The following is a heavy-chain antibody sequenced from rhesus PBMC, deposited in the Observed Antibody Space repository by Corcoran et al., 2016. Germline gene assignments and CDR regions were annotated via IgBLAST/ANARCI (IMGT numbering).Heavy chain of an antibody. J-gene: IGHJ4*01. CDR3: ARGKFPDY. CDR1: GFELNTSGMA. CDR2: IHWDDDK. V-gene: IGHV2-174*01. Sequence: VTLQESGPALVKPTQTLTLTCTFSGFELNTSGMAVGWLRQHPGKALEWLALIHWDDDKRYSTSLKSRLTISKDTSKNQVVLTMTNMDPVDTATYYCARGKFPDYRGQGVLVTVSS.